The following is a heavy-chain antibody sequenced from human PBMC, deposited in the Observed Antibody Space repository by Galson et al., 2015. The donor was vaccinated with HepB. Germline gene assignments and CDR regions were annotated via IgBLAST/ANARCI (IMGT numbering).Heavy chain of an antibody. CDR1: GYTFTSYY. J-gene: IGHJ4*02. Sequence: SVKVSCKASGYTFTSYYMHWVRQAPGQGLEWMGIINPSGGSTSYAQKFQGRVTMTRDTSTSTVYMELSSLRSEDTAVYYCARIYGAVAWGDPTGYFDYWGQGTLVTVSS. V-gene: IGHV1-46*01. CDR3: ARIYGAVAWGDPTGYFDY. CDR2: INPSGGST. D-gene: IGHD6-19*01.